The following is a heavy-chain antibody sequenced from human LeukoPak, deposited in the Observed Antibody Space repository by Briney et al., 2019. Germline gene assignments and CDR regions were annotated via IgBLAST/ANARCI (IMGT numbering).Heavy chain of an antibody. V-gene: IGHV3-7*01. D-gene: IGHD3-10*01. J-gene: IGHJ4*02. CDR1: GFTFSSYW. CDR3: RTVPAANQGPPLWFGDVGLDY. CDR2: IKQDGSEK. Sequence: PGGSLRLSCAASGFTFSSYWMSWVRQAPGKGLEWVANIKQDGSEKYYVDSVKGRFTISRDNAKNSLYLQMNSLRAEDTAVYYCRTVPAANQGPPLWFGDVGLDYWGQGTLVTVSS.